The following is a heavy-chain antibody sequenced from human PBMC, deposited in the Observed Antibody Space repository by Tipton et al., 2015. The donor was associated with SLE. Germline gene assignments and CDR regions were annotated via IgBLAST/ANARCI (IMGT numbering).Heavy chain of an antibody. D-gene: IGHD5-24*01. V-gene: IGHV3-30*02. J-gene: IGHJ2*01. CDR2: IRYDGSNK. CDR3: AKDIRDGYNEEIGGFDL. Sequence: SGFTFSSYGMHWVRQAPGKGLGWVAFIRYDGSNKYYADAVKGRFTISRDNSKNTLYLQMNSLRDEEAAVYYCAKDIRDGYNEEIGGFDLWGRGT. CDR1: GFTFSSYG.